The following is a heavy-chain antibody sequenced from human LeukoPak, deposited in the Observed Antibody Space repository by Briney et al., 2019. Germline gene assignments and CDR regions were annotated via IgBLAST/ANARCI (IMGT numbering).Heavy chain of an antibody. J-gene: IGHJ6*02. D-gene: IGHD3-22*01. V-gene: IGHV3-74*01. CDR2: INSDGSST. CDR1: GFTFISYW. CDR3: ARVSSDSSGYYLPQDYYYYGMDV. Sequence: GGSLRLSCAASGFTFISYWMHWVRQAPGKGLVWVSRINSDGSSTSYADSVKGRFTISRDNAKNTLYLQMNSLRAEDTAVYYCARVSSDSSGYYLPQDYYYYGMDVWGQGTTVTVSS.